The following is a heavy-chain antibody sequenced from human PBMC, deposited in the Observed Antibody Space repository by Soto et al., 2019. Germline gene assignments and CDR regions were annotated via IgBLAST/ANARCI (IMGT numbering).Heavy chain of an antibody. CDR1: GSTFSDYY. V-gene: IGHV3-72*01. CDR2: SRDKDNSYST. Sequence: EVQLVESGGNLVQPGGSLRLSCAGSGSTFSDYYIDWVRQAPGKGLEWVGRSRDKDNSYSTDYGASVRGRFTVSRDGSKNSLYLQMNSLETGDTALYYCVRSLPGTTSFDYWGRGTLVTVSS. CDR3: VRSLPGTTSFDY. J-gene: IGHJ4*02. D-gene: IGHD1-7*01.